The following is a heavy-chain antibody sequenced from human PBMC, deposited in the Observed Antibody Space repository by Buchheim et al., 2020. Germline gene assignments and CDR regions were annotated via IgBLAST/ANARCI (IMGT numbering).Heavy chain of an antibody. J-gene: IGHJ6*02. V-gene: IGHV3-7*01. Sequence: EVQLVESGGGLVQPGGSLRLSCAASGFTFSSYWMSWVRQAPGKGLEWVANITQDGSEKYYVDSVKGRFTISRDNAKHSLYLQMNSLRAEDTAVYYCARSNEILGYCSSTSCYLYYYYGMDVWGQGTT. D-gene: IGHD2-2*01. CDR1: GFTFSSYW. CDR2: ITQDGSEK. CDR3: ARSNEILGYCSSTSCYLYYYYGMDV.